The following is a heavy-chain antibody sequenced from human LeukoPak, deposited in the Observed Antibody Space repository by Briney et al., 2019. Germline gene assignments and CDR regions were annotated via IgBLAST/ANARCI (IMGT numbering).Heavy chain of an antibody. Sequence: GGSLRLSCAASGFTFSSYAMNWVRQAPGKGLEWVSAISGSDDSTYYADSVKGRFTISRDTSKNTLYLQMNSLRAEDTAIYYCAKGRIVPAALPDYWGQGTLVTVSS. CDR2: ISGSDDST. D-gene: IGHD2-2*01. J-gene: IGHJ4*02. CDR3: AKGRIVPAALPDY. CDR1: GFTFSSYA. V-gene: IGHV3-23*01.